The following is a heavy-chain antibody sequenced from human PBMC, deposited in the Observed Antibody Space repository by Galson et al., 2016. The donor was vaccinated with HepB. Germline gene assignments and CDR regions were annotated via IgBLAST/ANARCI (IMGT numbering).Heavy chain of an antibody. Sequence: SVKVSCKASGYTFTSYAMNWVRQAPGQGLEWMGWINTNTANPMYAQGFTGRFVFSLDTSVSTAYLQIYSLKADDTAVYYCARGHGDYDNGYWGQGTLVTVSS. CDR1: GYTFTSYA. CDR2: INTNTANP. CDR3: ARGHGDYDNGY. V-gene: IGHV7-4-1*01. J-gene: IGHJ4*02. D-gene: IGHD4-17*01.